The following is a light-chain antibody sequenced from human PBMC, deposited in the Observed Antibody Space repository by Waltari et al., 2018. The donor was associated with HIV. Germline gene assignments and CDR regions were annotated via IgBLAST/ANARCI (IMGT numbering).Light chain of an antibody. V-gene: IGLV2-14*03. CDR3: SSYTSSSLEI. J-gene: IGLJ2*01. CDR2: EVT. Sequence: QSALTQPASVSGSPGQSITISCTGTSSDVGGYNYVSWYQQHPGKAPKLMIYEVTKRPSGVSNRFSGSKSGNTASLTISGLQVEDEADYYCSSYTSSSLEIFGGGTKLTVL. CDR1: SSDVGGYNY.